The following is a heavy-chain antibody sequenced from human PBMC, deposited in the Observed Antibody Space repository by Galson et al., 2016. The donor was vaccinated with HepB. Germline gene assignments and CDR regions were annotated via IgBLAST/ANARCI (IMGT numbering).Heavy chain of an antibody. V-gene: IGHV3-23*05. Sequence: SLRLSCAASGFTFRNYAMSWVRQAPGKGLEWVSAIHLAGRDIYYADSVRGRFTISRGDSNSMLYLQMNSLRPEDSALYYCTKHEVRTHDHWGREPWSPSPQ. CDR2: IHLAGRDI. J-gene: IGHJ4*02. CDR1: GFTFRNYA. CDR3: TKHEVRTHDH. D-gene: IGHD3-22*01.